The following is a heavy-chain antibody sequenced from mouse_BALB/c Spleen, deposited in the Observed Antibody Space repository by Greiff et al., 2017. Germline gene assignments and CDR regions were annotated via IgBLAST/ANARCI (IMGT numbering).Heavy chain of an antibody. D-gene: IGHD1-2*01. J-gene: IGHJ3*01. CDR2: IRNKANGYTT. Sequence: EVQLVESGGGLVQPGGSLRLSCATSGFTFTDYYMSWVRQPPGKALEWLGFIRNKANGYTTEYSASVKGRFTISRDNSQSILYLQMNTLRAEDSATYYCARFTTATAWFAYWGQGTLVTVSA. CDR1: GFTFTDYY. V-gene: IGHV7-3*02. CDR3: ARFTTATAWFAY.